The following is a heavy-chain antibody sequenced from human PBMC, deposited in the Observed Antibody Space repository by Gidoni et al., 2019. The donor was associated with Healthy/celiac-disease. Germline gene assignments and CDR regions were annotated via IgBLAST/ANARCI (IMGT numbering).Heavy chain of an antibody. J-gene: IGHJ6*03. Sequence: QLPLVSSGCGVVHPSRSLSLSCSPSGSTFSSHCMHWVRQAPGKGLEGVAVIWYDGSNKYYADSVKGRFTISRDNSKNTLYLQMNSLRAEDTAVYYCAREGCSSTSCNEDYYYYYMDVWGKGTTVTVSS. CDR2: IWYDGSNK. CDR3: AREGCSSTSCNEDYYYYYMDV. V-gene: IGHV3-33*01. D-gene: IGHD2-2*01. CDR1: GSTFSSHC.